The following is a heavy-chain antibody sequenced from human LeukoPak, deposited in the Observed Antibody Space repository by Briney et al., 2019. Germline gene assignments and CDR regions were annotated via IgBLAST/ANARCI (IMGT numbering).Heavy chain of an antibody. Sequence: SETLSLTCAVYGGSFSGYYWSWIRQPPGKGLEWIGEINHSGSTNYNPSLKSRVTISVDTSKNQFSLKLSSVTAADTAVYYCARGNRPGRYYYYGMDVWGQGTTVTVSS. CDR3: ARGNRPGRYYYYGMDV. D-gene: IGHD2/OR15-2a*01. CDR1: GGSFSGYY. J-gene: IGHJ6*02. CDR2: INHSGST. V-gene: IGHV4-34*01.